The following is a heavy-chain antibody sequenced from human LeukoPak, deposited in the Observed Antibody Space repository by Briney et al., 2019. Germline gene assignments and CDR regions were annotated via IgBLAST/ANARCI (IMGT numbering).Heavy chain of an antibody. V-gene: IGHV1-2*02. CDR3: ARDFDDYSNYWFDP. CDR1: GYTFTGYY. D-gene: IGHD4-11*01. Sequence: EASVKVSCKASGYTFTGYYMHWVRQAPGQGLEWMGWINPSSGGTNYAQKFQGRVTMTRDTSISTAYMELSRLRSDDTAVYYCARDFDDYSNYWFDPWGQGTLVTVSS. CDR2: INPSSGGT. J-gene: IGHJ5*02.